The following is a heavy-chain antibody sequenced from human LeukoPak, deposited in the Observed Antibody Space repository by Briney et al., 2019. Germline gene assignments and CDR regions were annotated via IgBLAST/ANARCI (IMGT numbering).Heavy chain of an antibody. D-gene: IGHD3-22*01. CDR3: AKGGGKAVVVISGPCFDY. CDR2: ISGSGGST. J-gene: IGHJ4*02. V-gene: IGHV3-23*01. Sequence: GGSLRLSCAASGFTFSSYSMSWVRQAPGKGLEWVSAISGSGGSTYYADCVKGRFTISRENSKNTLYLQMNSLRAEDTAVYYCAKGGGKAVVVISGPCFDYWGQGTLVTVSS. CDR1: GFTFSSYS.